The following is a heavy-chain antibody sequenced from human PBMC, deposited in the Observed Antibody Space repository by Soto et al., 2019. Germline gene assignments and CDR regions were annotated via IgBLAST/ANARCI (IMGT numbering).Heavy chain of an antibody. Sequence: QVQLVQSGAEVKKPGASVKVSCKASGYTFTSYAMHWVRQAPGQRLEWMGWINAGNGNTKYSQKFQGRVTITRDTSASTADMELSSLRSEDTAVYYCAREGRTIFGEVSLFQHWGQGTLVTVSS. CDR1: GYTFTSYA. D-gene: IGHD3-3*01. CDR3: AREGRTIFGEVSLFQH. CDR2: INAGNGNT. J-gene: IGHJ1*01. V-gene: IGHV1-3*01.